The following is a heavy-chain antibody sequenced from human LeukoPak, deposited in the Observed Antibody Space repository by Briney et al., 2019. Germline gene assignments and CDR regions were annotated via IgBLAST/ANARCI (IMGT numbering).Heavy chain of an antibody. CDR3: AKDPPIVVVTARFDY. Sequence: GGSLRLSCAASGFTVSSNYMSWVRQAPGKGLEWVSVIYSGGSTYYADSVKGRFTISRDNSKNTLYLQMNSLRAEDTAVYYCAKDPPIVVVTARFDYWGQGTLVTVSS. D-gene: IGHD2-21*02. V-gene: IGHV3-53*01. CDR1: GFTVSSNY. CDR2: IYSGGST. J-gene: IGHJ4*02.